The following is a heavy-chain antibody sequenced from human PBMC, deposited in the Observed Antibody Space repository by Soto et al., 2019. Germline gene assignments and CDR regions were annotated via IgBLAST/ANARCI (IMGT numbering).Heavy chain of an antibody. CDR3: ARYERVRFLEWLLVHYWYFDL. Sequence: QVQLQESGPGLVKPSQTLSLTCTVSGGSISSGGYYWSWIRQHPGKGLEWIGYIYYSGSTYYNPSLKSRVTISVDTSKNQFSLKLSSVTAADTAVYYCARYERVRFLEWLLVHYWYFDLWGRGTLVTVSS. J-gene: IGHJ2*01. CDR1: GGSISSGGYY. V-gene: IGHV4-31*03. D-gene: IGHD3-3*01. CDR2: IYYSGST.